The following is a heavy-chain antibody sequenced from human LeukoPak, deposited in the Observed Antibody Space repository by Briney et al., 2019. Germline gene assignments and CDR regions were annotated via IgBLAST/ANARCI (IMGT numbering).Heavy chain of an antibody. CDR2: ISSSSSYI. D-gene: IGHD3-22*01. Sequence: GGSLRLSCAASGFTFSSYGMSWVRQAPGKGLEWVSSISSSSSYIYYADSVKGRFTISRDNAKNSLYLQMNSLRAEDTAVYYCARALYDSSLDAFDIRGQGTMVTVSS. V-gene: IGHV3-21*01. CDR3: ARALYDSSLDAFDI. CDR1: GFTFSSYG. J-gene: IGHJ3*02.